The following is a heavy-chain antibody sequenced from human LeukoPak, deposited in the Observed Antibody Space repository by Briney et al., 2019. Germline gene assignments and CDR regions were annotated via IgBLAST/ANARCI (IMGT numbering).Heavy chain of an antibody. J-gene: IGHJ5*02. V-gene: IGHV1-8*01. CDR3: AREKTYYTGWFDP. CDR2: MNPNSGNT. D-gene: IGHD3-10*01. CDR1: GYTFTSYD. Sequence: ASVKVSCKASGYTFTSYDINWVRQATGQGLEWMGWMNPNSGNTGYAQKFQGRVTMTRNTSISTAYMELSSLRSEDTAVYYCAREKTYYTGWFDPWGQGTLVTVSS.